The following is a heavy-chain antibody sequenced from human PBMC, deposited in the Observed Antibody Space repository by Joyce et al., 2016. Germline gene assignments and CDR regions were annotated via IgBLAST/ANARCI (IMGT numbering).Heavy chain of an antibody. V-gene: IGHV3-23*01. Sequence: VQLLDSGGGLIQPGGSLRLACAASSFTFSNYAMSWVRQAPGKGLEWGTNNSARYEDTYYADSVKGRFSISRDKSKHTLYLQMNSLGVEDTALYYCAKVIVVVAAAVHPFDHWGQGTLVTVSA. J-gene: IGHJ4*02. D-gene: IGHD2-15*01. CDR1: SFTFSNYA. CDR3: AKVIVVVAAAVHPFDH. CDR2: NSARYEDT.